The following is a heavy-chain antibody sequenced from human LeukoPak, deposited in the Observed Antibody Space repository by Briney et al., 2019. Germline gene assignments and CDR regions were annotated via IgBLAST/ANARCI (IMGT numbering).Heavy chain of an antibody. CDR1: GYTFTGYY. J-gene: IGHJ4*02. CDR3: ARDLVYYDSSGYPDY. V-gene: IGHV1-2*02. Sequence: ASVTVSCKASGYTFTGYYMHWVRQAPGQGLEWMGWTNPNSGGTNYAQKFQGRVTMTRDTSISTAYMELSRLRSDDTAVYYCARDLVYYDSSGYPDYWGQGTLVTVSS. D-gene: IGHD3-22*01. CDR2: TNPNSGGT.